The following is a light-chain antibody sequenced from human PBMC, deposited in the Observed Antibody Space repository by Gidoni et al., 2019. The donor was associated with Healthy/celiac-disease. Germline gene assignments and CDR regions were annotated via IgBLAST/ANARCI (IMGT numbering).Light chain of an antibody. Sequence: EIVLTQSPATLSLSPGERATISCRASQSVSSYLAWYQQKPGQAPRLLIYDASNRATGIPARFSGSGSGTDFTLTISSLEPEDFAVYSCQQRSNWPLTFGGGTKVEIK. CDR2: DAS. J-gene: IGKJ4*01. V-gene: IGKV3-11*01. CDR3: QQRSNWPLT. CDR1: QSVSSY.